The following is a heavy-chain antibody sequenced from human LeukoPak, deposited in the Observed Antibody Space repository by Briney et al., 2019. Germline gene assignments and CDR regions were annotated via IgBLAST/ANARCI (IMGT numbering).Heavy chain of an antibody. V-gene: IGHV4-61*02. D-gene: IGHD2-2*01. CDR1: GGSISSGSYY. CDR3: AKYYCSSTSCYHY. Sequence: PSETLSLTCTVSGGSISSGSYYWSWIRQPAGKGLEWIGRIYTSGSTNYNPSLKSRVTISVDTSKNQFSLKLSSVTAADTAVYYCAKYYCSSTSCYHYWGQGTLVTVSS. CDR2: IYTSGST. J-gene: IGHJ4*02.